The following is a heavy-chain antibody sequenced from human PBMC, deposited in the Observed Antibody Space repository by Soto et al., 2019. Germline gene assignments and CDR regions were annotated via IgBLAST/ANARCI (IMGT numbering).Heavy chain of an antibody. Sequence: ASVKVSCKASGYTFTSYYMHWVRQAPGQGLEWMGIINPSVGSISYAQKFQGRVTMTRDTSTCTVYMELSSLRSEDTAVYYCARERGFDGYNYALYDYWGQGTLVTVSS. CDR3: ARERGFDGYNYALYDY. CDR2: INPSVGSI. CDR1: GYTFTSYY. V-gene: IGHV1-46*01. J-gene: IGHJ4*02. D-gene: IGHD5-12*01.